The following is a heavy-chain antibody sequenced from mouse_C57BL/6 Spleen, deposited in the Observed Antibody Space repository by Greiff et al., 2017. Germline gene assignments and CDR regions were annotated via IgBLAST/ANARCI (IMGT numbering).Heavy chain of an antibody. D-gene: IGHD1-1*01. CDR2: ISSGSSTI. CDR1: GFTFSDYG. CDR3: AKLYYGSRDWYFDV. Sequence: DVKLQESGGGLVKPGGSLKLSCAASGFTFSDYGMHWVRQAPEKGLEWVAYISSGSSTIYYADTVKGRFTISRDNAKNTLFLQMTSLRSEDTAMYYCAKLYYGSRDWYFDVWGTGTTVTVSS. V-gene: IGHV5-17*01. J-gene: IGHJ1*03.